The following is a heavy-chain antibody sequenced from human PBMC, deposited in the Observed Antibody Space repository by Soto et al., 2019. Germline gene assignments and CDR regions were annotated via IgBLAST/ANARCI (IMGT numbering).Heavy chain of an antibody. CDR2: INPTTGAT. D-gene: IGHD3-22*01. CDR3: AKGDGSWDSWFDP. CDR1: GYTFTAQY. Sequence: QVQLVQSGAEVKKPGASVKVSCQASGYTFTAQYLHWVRQAPGEGLEGMGWINPTTGATRYAQKFQGRVTMTRDTSMSTAYLEVRSLRPDDTAVYYCAKGDGSWDSWFDPWGQGTLVTVSS. J-gene: IGHJ5*02. V-gene: IGHV1-2*02.